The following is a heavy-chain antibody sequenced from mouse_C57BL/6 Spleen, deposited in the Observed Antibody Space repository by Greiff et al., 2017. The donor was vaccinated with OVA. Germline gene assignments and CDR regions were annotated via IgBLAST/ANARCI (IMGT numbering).Heavy chain of an antibody. J-gene: IGHJ1*03. CDR2: IHPGSGST. CDR1: GYTFTSYW. D-gene: IGHD1-1*01. CDR3: ASYDGCSYGYSYFDV. V-gene: IGHV1-64*01. Sequence: VQLQQPGAELVKPGASVKLSCKASGYTFTSYWMNWVKQRPGQGLEWIGMIHPGSGSTNYNEKFKSKATLTVDKSSSTAYMQLSSLTSEDSAVYSCASYDGCSYGYSYFDVWGTGTTVTVSS.